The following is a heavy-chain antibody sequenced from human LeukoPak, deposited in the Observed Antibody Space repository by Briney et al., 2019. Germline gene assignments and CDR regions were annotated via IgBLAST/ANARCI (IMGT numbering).Heavy chain of an antibody. V-gene: IGHV3-66*01. CDR3: AEGSAGYSSSWHPWGDY. CDR1: GFTVGSNY. CDR2: IYSGGST. J-gene: IGHJ4*02. Sequence: GGSLRLSCAASGFTVGSNYMNWVRHPRGRGLEWVSVIYSGGSTYYADSVKGRFTISRDNSKNTLYLQMNTLRAEDKGADDCAEGSAGYSSSWHPWGDYWGQGTLVTVSS. D-gene: IGHD6-13*01.